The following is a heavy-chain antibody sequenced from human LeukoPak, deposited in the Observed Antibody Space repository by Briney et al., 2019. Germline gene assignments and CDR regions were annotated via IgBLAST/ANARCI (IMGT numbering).Heavy chain of an antibody. CDR2: INHSGST. D-gene: IGHD3-3*01. CDR3: ARVRRTGTTIFGVVMNYYFDY. CDR1: GGSFSGYY. V-gene: IGHV4-34*01. Sequence: SETLSLTCAVYGGSFSGYYWSWIRQPPEKGLEWIWEINHSGSTNYNPSLKSRVTISVDTSKNQFSLKLSSVTAADTAVYYCARVRRTGTTIFGVVMNYYFDYWGQGTLVTVSS. J-gene: IGHJ4*02.